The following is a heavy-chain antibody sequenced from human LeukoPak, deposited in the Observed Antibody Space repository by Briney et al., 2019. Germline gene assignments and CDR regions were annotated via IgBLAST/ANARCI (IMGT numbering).Heavy chain of an antibody. CDR2: INYLGST. J-gene: IGHJ4*02. CDR3: ARLSKGRYFDYIFDY. D-gene: IGHD3-9*01. Sequence: KPSETLSLTCSVSGDSVSSGNYFWGWIRQPPGKGLEWIGNINYLGSTAYNPSLKSRVTMSVDTSKNQFSLKMTSVTAADTAVYYCARLSKGRYFDYIFDYWGQGTLVTVPS. V-gene: IGHV4-39*01. CDR1: GDSVSSGNYF.